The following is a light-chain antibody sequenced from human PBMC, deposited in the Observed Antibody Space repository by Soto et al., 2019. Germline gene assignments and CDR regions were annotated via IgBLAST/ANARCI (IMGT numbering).Light chain of an antibody. CDR2: DLT. CDR1: SSDVGVSTY. Sequence: QSALTQPASVSGSPGQSITISCTETSSDVGVSTYVSWYQQHPGKAPKIMIYDLTNRPSGVSDRFSGSKSGNTASLTISGLQAEDEADYYCSLYRGTNKEVFGGGTKLTVL. V-gene: IGLV2-14*03. J-gene: IGLJ2*01. CDR3: SLYRGTNKEV.